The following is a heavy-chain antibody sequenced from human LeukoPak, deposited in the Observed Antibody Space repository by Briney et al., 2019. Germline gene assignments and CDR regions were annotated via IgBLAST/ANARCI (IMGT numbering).Heavy chain of an antibody. J-gene: IGHJ5*02. CDR1: GFTFSTFH. CDR2: INYHSQPT. V-gene: IGHV3-48*01. CDR3: VRDPMKGPEFDP. Sequence: GGSLRLSCTASGFTFSTFHMHWVRQAPGKGLEWVSYINYHSQPTYYADSVKGRFTISRDNAKSSLYLQLNDLRAEDTAVYYCVRDPMKGPEFDPWGQGTLVTVS.